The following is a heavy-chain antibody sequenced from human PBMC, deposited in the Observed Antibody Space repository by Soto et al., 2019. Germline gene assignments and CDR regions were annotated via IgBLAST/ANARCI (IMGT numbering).Heavy chain of an antibody. CDR1: GDTFNFYS. CDR2: VNPILSMS. J-gene: IGHJ4*02. V-gene: IGHV1-69*02. D-gene: IGHD3-10*01. CDR3: ASSYGSGYRAFDY. Sequence: QVPLVQSGAEVKRPGSSVKVSCKASGDTFNFYSINWVRQAPGVGLEWVGRVNPILSMSNYARRFQGRVTMTADKSTSTAYMELRSLRSEDTAIYYCASSYGSGYRAFDYWGQGALVTVSS.